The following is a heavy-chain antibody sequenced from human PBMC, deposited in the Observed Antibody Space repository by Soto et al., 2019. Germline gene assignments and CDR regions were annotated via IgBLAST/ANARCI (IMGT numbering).Heavy chain of an antibody. D-gene: IGHD4-17*01. Sequence: ASVKVSYKASGYTFTSYGISWVRQAPGQGLEWMGWINPSSGSTSYAQKFQGRVTMTRDTSKNQFSLKLSSVTAADTAVYYCARDPLDYGGNVTRQYYYYYYGMDVWGQGTTVTVSS. CDR1: GYTFTSYG. CDR3: ARDPLDYGGNVTRQYYYYYYGMDV. V-gene: IGHV1-46*01. CDR2: INPSSGST. J-gene: IGHJ6*02.